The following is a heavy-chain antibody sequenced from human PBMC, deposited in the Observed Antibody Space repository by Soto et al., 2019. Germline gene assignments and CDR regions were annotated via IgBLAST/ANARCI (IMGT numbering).Heavy chain of an antibody. CDR3: AKGSCGGDCYQYFDY. Sequence: GGSLRLSCAASGFTFSSYGMHWVRQAPGKGLEWVAVISYDGSNKYYAGSVKGRFTISRDNSKNTLYLQMNSLRAEDTAVYYCAKGSCGGDCYQYFDYWGQGTLVTVYS. CDR2: ISYDGSNK. D-gene: IGHD2-21*02. J-gene: IGHJ4*02. V-gene: IGHV3-30*18. CDR1: GFTFSSYG.